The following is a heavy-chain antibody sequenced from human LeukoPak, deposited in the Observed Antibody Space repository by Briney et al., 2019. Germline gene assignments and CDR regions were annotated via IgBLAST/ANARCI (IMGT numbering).Heavy chain of an antibody. V-gene: IGHV3-30-3*01. CDR1: GFTFSSYA. CDR2: ISYDGSNK. D-gene: IGHD3-10*01. J-gene: IGHJ4*02. CDR3: AREPPKVWFGELPDY. Sequence: GGSLRLSCAASGFTFSSYAMHWFRQAPGKGLEWVAVISYDGSNKYYADSVKGRFTISRDNSKNTLYLQMNSLRAEDTAVYYCAREPPKVWFGELPDYWGQGTLVTVSS.